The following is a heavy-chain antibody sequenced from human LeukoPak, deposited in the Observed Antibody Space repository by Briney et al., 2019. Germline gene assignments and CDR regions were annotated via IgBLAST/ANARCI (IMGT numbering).Heavy chain of an antibody. CDR1: GFTFSSYA. V-gene: IGHV3-23*01. CDR3: AKDNRRAHYFDY. J-gene: IGHJ4*02. Sequence: GGALRLSCAASGFTFSSYAESWVREAPGKGLEWVSAIRGSGGRTYYADSVKGRFTISRDNSKNTLYLQMNSLRAEDTAVYYCAKDNRRAHYFDYWGQGTLVTVSS. CDR2: IRGSGGRT.